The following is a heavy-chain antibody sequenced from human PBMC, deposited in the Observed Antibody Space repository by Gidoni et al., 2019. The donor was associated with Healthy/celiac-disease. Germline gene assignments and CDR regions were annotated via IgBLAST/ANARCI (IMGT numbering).Heavy chain of an antibody. CDR3: ARVSAYDSSGYYIP. CDR1: GYTFTSYD. Sequence: QVQLVQSGAEVKKTGASVKVSCNASGYTFTSYDINWVRQATGQGLEWMGWMNPNSGNTGYAQKFQGRVTMTRNTSISTAYMELSSLRSEDTAVYYCARVSAYDSSGYYIPWGQGTLVTVSS. CDR2: MNPNSGNT. D-gene: IGHD3-22*01. J-gene: IGHJ5*02. V-gene: IGHV1-8*01.